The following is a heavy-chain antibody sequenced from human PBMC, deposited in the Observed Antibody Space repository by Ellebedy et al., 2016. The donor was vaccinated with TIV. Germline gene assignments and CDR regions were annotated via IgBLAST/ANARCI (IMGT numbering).Heavy chain of an antibody. Sequence: MPSETLSLTCTASGGSISSYYWGWIRQPPGKGLEWIGSIYYSGSTYYNPSLKSRVTISVDTSKNQFSLKLSSVTAADTAVYYCARQGVDYGDSWFDYWGQGTLVTVSS. CDR2: IYYSGST. D-gene: IGHD4-17*01. CDR1: GGSISSYY. CDR3: ARQGVDYGDSWFDY. J-gene: IGHJ4*02. V-gene: IGHV4-39*01.